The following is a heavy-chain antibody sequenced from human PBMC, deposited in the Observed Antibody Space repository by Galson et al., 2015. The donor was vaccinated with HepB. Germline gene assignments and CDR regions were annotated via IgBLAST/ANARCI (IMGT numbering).Heavy chain of an antibody. V-gene: IGHV3-11*06. CDR1: GFTFSDYY. CDR3: ARVADSHYGDHTHFDS. CDR2: VSSNTIYT. D-gene: IGHD4-17*01. Sequence: SCAASGFTFSDYYMSWIRQAPGKGLEWLAYVSSNTIYTNYADSVKGRFTVSRDNVKNSISLQMNRLSIEDTAMYYCARVADSHYGDHTHFDSWGQGALVTVSS. J-gene: IGHJ4*02.